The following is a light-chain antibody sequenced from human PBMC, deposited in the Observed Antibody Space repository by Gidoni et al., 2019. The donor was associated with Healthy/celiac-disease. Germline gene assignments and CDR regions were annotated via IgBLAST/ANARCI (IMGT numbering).Light chain of an antibody. CDR1: QSVLYSSKNKNY. CDR2: WAS. CDR3: QQYYSTPA. J-gene: IGKJ1*01. V-gene: IGKV4-1*01. Sequence: DIVMTQSPESLAVSLGERATINCKSSQSVLYSSKNKNYLAWYQQKPGQPPKLLIYWASTRESGVPDRFSGSGSGTDFTLTISSLQAEDVAVYYCQQYYSTPAFGQGTKVEIK.